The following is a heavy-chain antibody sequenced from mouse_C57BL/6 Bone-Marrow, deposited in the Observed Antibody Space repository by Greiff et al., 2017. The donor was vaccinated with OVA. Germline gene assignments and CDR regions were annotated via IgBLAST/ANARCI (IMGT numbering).Heavy chain of an antibody. CDR2: IRNKANGYTT. V-gene: IGHV7-3*01. Sequence: EVKLQESGGGLVQPGGSLSLSCAASGFTFTDYYMSWVRQPPGKALEWLGFIRNKANGYTTEYSASVKGRFTISRDNSQSILYLQMNALRAEDSATYYCARASDYYGTAYWGQGTLVTVSA. CDR1: GFTFTDYY. CDR3: ARASDYYGTAY. J-gene: IGHJ3*01. D-gene: IGHD1-1*01.